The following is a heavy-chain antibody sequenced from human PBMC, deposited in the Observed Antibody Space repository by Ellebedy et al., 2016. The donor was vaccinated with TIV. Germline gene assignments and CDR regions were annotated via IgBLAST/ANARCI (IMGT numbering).Heavy chain of an antibody. D-gene: IGHD6-19*01. CDR3: ARHGNGRFTGWYSDWWFDL. CDR2: VHPGDSDI. CDR1: GYSFSTYW. J-gene: IGHJ2*01. Sequence: GESLKISCQGSGYSFSTYWIAWVRQIPGKGLECIGIVHPGDSDIRYSPSFEGQVTISVDTSISTAYLQWSSLKTSDTAIYFWARHGNGRFTGWYSDWWFDLWGRGTLLTVSS. V-gene: IGHV5-51*01.